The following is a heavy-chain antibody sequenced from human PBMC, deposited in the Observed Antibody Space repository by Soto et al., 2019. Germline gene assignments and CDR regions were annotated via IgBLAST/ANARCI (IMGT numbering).Heavy chain of an antibody. Sequence: QVQLVQSGAEVKKPGSSVKVSCKASGGTFSSYAISWVRQAPGQGLEWMGGIIPIFGTANYAQKFQGRVTITAAESTSTAYMALSSLSSEDTAVYYCARVYRKRLTMIVVEHNEGLGMDVWGQGTTVTVSS. CDR1: GGTFSSYA. J-gene: IGHJ6*02. V-gene: IGHV1-69*12. D-gene: IGHD3-22*01. CDR3: ARVYRKRLTMIVVEHNEGLGMDV. CDR2: IIPIFGTA.